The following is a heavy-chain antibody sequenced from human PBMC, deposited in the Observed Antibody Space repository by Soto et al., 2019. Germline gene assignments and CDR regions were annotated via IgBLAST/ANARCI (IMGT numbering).Heavy chain of an antibody. CDR2: ISHSGSS. Sequence: SETLSLTCAVYGGSFSGYYWSWIRQPPGKGLEWIGEISHSGSSNYNPSPKRRVTISVDTSKNQFSLKLSSVTAADTAVYYCSRGRPMTTVTGHPLDYWGQGTLVTVSS. V-gene: IGHV4-34*01. J-gene: IGHJ4*02. D-gene: IGHD4-17*01. CDR3: SRGRPMTTVTGHPLDY. CDR1: GGSFSGYY.